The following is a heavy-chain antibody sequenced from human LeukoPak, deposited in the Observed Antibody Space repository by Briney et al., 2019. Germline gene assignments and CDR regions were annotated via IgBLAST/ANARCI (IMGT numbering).Heavy chain of an antibody. D-gene: IGHD3-22*01. V-gene: IGHV3-48*04. CDR1: GFTFSSYS. CDR3: ARDFHRHYYDSSGYNAFDI. J-gene: IGHJ3*02. CDR2: IGAISSSST. Sequence: PGGSLRLSCAASGFTFSSYSMNWVRQAPGKGLEWVSYIGAISSSSTYYADSVKGRFTISRDNAKNSLYLQMNSLRAEDTAVYYCARDFHRHYYDSSGYNAFDIWGQGTMVTVSS.